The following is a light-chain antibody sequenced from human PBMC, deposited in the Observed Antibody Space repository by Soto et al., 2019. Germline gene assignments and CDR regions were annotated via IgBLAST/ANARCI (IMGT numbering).Light chain of an antibody. V-gene: IGKV3D-7*01. Sequence: EIVLTQSPATLSLSPGERATLSCRAIQSVSSSYLAWYQQKPGQAPRLLIFGASSRATGIPARFSGSGSGTEFNLTISSLQSEDFAVYFCQQYDDWLRLTFGGGTKVDIK. CDR2: GAS. CDR1: QSVSSSY. CDR3: QQYDDWLRLT. J-gene: IGKJ4*01.